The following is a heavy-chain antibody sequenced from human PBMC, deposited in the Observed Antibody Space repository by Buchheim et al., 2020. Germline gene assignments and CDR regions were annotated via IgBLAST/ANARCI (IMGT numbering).Heavy chain of an antibody. CDR1: GFTFGRYW. Sequence: EVQVVESGGGLVQPGGSLRLSCAASGFTFGRYWMHWVRQAPGGALVWVSRINEYVCHTTYTDSVKGRFTISIYYAKNTLYLQMNSLTAEDTAVYYCSKDMSGAEDSWGQGTL. CDR3: SKDMSGAEDS. J-gene: IGHJ4*02. D-gene: IGHD2-15*01. CDR2: INEYVCHT. V-gene: IGHV3-74*03.